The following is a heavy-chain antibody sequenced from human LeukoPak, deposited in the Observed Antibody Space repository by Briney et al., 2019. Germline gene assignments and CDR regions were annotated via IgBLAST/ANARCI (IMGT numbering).Heavy chain of an antibody. D-gene: IGHD3-10*01. CDR2: INHSGST. J-gene: IGHJ4*02. V-gene: IGHV4-34*01. CDR3: ARWITFGELLTRDY. Sequence: SETLSLTCTVSGGSISSYYWSWIRQPPGKGLEWIGEINHSGSTNYNPSLKSRVTISVDTSKNQFSLKLSSVTAADTAVYYCARWITFGELLTRDYWGQGTLVSVSS. CDR1: GGSISSYY.